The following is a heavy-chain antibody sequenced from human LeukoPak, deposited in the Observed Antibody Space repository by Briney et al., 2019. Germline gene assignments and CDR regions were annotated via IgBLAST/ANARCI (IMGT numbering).Heavy chain of an antibody. J-gene: IGHJ5*02. D-gene: IGHD3-9*01. Sequence: LGESLKISCKGSGYSFTSYWIGWVRQMPGKGLEWMGIIYPGDSDTRYSPSFQGQVTISADKSISTAYVQWSSLKASGTAMYYCARLYDILTSNSFDPWGQGTLVTVSS. CDR1: GYSFTSYW. V-gene: IGHV5-51*01. CDR3: ARLYDILTSNSFDP. CDR2: IYPGDSDT.